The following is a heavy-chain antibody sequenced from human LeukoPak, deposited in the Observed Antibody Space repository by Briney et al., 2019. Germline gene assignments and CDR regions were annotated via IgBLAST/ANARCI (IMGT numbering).Heavy chain of an antibody. CDR2: IYYSGST. CDR3: ARIVANPDAFDI. J-gene: IGHJ3*02. Sequence: ETLSLTCTVSGGSVSSGSYYWSWIRQPPGKGLEWIGYIYYSGSTNYNPSLKSRVTISVDTSKNHFSLKLNSVTAADTAVYYCARIVANPDAFDIWGQGTMVTVSS. V-gene: IGHV4-61*03. D-gene: IGHD5-12*01. CDR1: GGSVSSGSYY.